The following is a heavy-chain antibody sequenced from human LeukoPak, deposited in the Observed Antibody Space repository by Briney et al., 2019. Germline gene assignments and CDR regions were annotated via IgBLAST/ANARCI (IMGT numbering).Heavy chain of an antibody. Sequence: PGGSLRLSCAASSFTFSSYAMSWVRQAPGKGLEWVSAISGSGGSTYYADSVKGRFTISRDNAKNSLYLQMNSLRAEDTAVYYCARENGAVAGTAAFAIWGQRTMVTVSS. CDR1: SFTFSSYA. D-gene: IGHD6-19*01. CDR2: ISGSGGST. CDR3: ARENGAVAGTAAFAI. J-gene: IGHJ3*02. V-gene: IGHV3-23*01.